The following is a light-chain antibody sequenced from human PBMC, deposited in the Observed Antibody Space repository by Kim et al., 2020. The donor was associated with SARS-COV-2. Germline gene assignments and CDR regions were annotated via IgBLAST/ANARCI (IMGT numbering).Light chain of an antibody. J-gene: IGKJ1*01. CDR3: QQSNNWPPLT. CDR2: DAT. V-gene: IGKV3-15*01. CDR1: QTIKNR. Sequence: SPGERATLSCRASQTIKNRLVWYQHKPGQAPRLLIYDATTRATGIPARFIVSGSETDFTLTISNLQSEDFAVYYCQQSNNWPPLTFGQGTKVDIK.